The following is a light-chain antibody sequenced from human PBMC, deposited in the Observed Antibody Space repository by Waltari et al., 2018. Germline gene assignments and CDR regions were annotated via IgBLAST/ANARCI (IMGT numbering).Light chain of an antibody. CDR2: KAS. CDR3: QQYESYPWT. V-gene: IGKV1-5*03. J-gene: IGKJ1*01. Sequence: DIQMTQSPSTLSVSVGDRVTITCRASQSVSEWLAWYQQRPGKAPKLLMYKASTLQTGVPARFSGSGSGTEFTLTISSLQPDDFATYFCQQYESYPWTFGQGTKVEI. CDR1: QSVSEW.